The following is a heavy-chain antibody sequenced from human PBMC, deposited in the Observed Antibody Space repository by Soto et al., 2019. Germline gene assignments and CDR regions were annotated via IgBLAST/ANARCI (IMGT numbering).Heavy chain of an antibody. J-gene: IGHJ4*02. CDR1: GGTFSPYT. V-gene: IGHV1-69*08. Sequence: QVPLVQSGAEVKKPGSSVKVSCKASGGTFSPYTINWVRQAPGQGLEWMGRIIPFHGVTNYAQKFQARVTITADKSTNTSYMELSGLRFEDRAMYYCTRDWEIAVSTWSFGGFWGRGTLVTVSS. D-gene: IGHD3-10*01. CDR3: TRDWEIAVSTWSFGGF. CDR2: IIPFHGVT.